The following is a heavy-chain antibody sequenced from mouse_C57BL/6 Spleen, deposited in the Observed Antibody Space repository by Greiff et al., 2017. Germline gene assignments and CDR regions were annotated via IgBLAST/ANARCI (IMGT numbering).Heavy chain of an antibody. CDR3: ARFYGDYAMDY. D-gene: IGHD1-1*01. Sequence: EVQLQQSGPELVKPGASVKISCKASGYTFTDYDMNWVQQSHGKSLEWIGDINPNNGGTSYNQKFKGKATLTVDKSSSTAYMELRSRTSEDSAVYYCARFYGDYAMDYWGQGTSVTVSS. J-gene: IGHJ4*01. CDR2: INPNNGGT. CDR1: GYTFTDYD. V-gene: IGHV1-26*01.